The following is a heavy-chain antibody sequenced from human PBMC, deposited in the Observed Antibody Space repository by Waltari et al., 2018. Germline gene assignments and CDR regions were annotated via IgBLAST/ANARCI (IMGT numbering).Heavy chain of an antibody. CDR2: IGGTHSNI. CDR1: GFASGDYD. CDR3: TRDLYGSGGDWFDP. D-gene: IGHD3-10*01. J-gene: IGHJ5*02. Sequence: EVRLAESGGGLVKPGGSRRLSCTASGFASGDYDRNWVRQAPGTGLEWVSSIGGTHSNIFYADSVKGRFTVSRDNAKNSLYLQMDNLRAEDSGLYFCTRDLYGSGGDWFDPWGQGTLVTVSS. V-gene: IGHV3-21*03.